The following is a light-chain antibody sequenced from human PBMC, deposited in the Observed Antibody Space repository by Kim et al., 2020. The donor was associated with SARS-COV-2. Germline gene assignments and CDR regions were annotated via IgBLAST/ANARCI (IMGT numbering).Light chain of an antibody. Sequence: SSELTQDPAVSVALGQTVRITRQGDSLRSSYASWYQQKPGQAPILVVFAKNNRPSGIPDRFSGSSSGSTASLTIAGAQAEDEADYYCHSRDSIGNDVIFGGGTQLTVL. CDR3: HSRDSIGNDVI. CDR1: SLRSSY. J-gene: IGLJ2*01. CDR2: AKN. V-gene: IGLV3-19*01.